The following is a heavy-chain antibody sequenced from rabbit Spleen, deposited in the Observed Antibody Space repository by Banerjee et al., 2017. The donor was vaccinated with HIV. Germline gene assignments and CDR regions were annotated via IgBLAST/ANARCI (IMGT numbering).Heavy chain of an antibody. Sequence: QSLEESGGDLVKPGASLTLTCIASGVSFSGDSYMCWVRQAPGKGLEWIACIYTGDGSTDYANWVNGRFTISKTSSTVDLKMTSLTAADTATYFCARDLAGVIGWNFYLWGPGTLVTVS. D-gene: IGHD4-1*01. CDR1: GVSFSGDSY. CDR3: ARDLAGVIGWNFYL. CDR2: IYTGDGST. J-gene: IGHJ4*01. V-gene: IGHV1S40*01.